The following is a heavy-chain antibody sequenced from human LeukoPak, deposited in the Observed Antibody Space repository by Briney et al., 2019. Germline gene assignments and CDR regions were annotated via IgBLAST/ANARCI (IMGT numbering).Heavy chain of an antibody. CDR1: GGTFSSYA. CDR3: ARAPRCSSTSCPLWYYYYMDV. J-gene: IGHJ6*03. CDR2: IIPIFGTA. D-gene: IGHD2-2*01. V-gene: IGHV1-69*05. Sequence: SVKVSCKASGGTFSSYAISWVRQAPGQGLEWMGGIIPIFGTANYAQKFQGRVTITTDESTSTAYMELRSLRSEDTAVYYCARAPRCSSTSCPLWYYYYMDVWGKGTTVTVSS.